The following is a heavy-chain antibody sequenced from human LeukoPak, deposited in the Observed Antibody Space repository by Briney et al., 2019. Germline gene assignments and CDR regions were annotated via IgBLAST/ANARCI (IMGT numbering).Heavy chain of an antibody. D-gene: IGHD3-10*01. CDR1: GISLSNYG. J-gene: IGHJ4*02. CDR2: ISERGGST. CDR3: AKRGVVIRGILVIGYHQEAYHYDF. Sequence: GGSLRLSCVVSGISLSNYGMTWVRQAPGKGLEWVSYISERGGSTTYADSVKGRFTISRDTSLDTLYLQLNSLRAEDTAVYFCAKRGVVIRGILVIGYHQEAYHYDFWGQGVLVTVSS. V-gene: IGHV3-23*01.